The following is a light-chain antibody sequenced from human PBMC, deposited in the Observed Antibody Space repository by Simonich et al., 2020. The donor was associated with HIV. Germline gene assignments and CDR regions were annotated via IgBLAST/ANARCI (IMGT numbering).Light chain of an antibody. J-gene: IGKJ2*01. CDR3: QQSYSTHT. CDR1: QSISSY. CDR2: AAS. V-gene: IGKV1-39*01. Sequence: DIQMTQSPSSLSASVGDRVTITCRESQSISSYLNWYRQKPGKAPKLLIYAASSLQSGVPSRFSGSGSGTDFTLTISSLQPEDFATYYCQQSYSTHTFGQGTKLEIK.